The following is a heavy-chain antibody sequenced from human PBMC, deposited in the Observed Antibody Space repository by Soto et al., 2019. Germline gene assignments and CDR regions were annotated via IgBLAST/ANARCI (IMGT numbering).Heavy chain of an antibody. CDR1: GGSFSGYY. CDR2: INHSGST. D-gene: IGHD6-6*01. Sequence: SETLSLTCAVYGGSFSGYYWSWIRQPPGKGLEWIGEINHSGSTNYNPSLKSRVTISVDTSKNQFSLKLSSVTAADTAVYYCARYDISLVPGYWFDPWGQGTLVTVSS. CDR3: ARYDISLVPGYWFDP. J-gene: IGHJ5*02. V-gene: IGHV4-34*01.